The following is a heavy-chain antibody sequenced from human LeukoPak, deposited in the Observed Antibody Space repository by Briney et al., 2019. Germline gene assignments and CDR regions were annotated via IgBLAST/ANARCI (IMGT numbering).Heavy chain of an antibody. Sequence: GGSLRLSCAASGFTFSNFWMHWVRQAPGKGPVWVSSMNSDGSTTTYADSVKGRFTISRDNAKNTLYLQMNSLRVEDTAMYYCARGSKYTGSWYVDYWGQGTLVTVSS. CDR2: MNSDGSTT. D-gene: IGHD6-13*01. J-gene: IGHJ4*02. CDR1: GFTFSNFW. V-gene: IGHV3-74*01. CDR3: ARGSKYTGSWYVDY.